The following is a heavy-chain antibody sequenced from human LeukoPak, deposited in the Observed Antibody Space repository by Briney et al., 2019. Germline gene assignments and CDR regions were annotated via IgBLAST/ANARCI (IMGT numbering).Heavy chain of an antibody. Sequence: PSETLSLTCTVSGGSISSYYWSWIRQPPGKGLEWIGYIYYSGSTNYNPSLKSRVTISVDTSKNQFSLKLSSVTAADTAVYYCARGGLGSSWYWFDPWGQGTLVTVSS. CDR2: IYYSGST. CDR1: GGSISSYY. CDR3: ARGGLGSSWYWFDP. J-gene: IGHJ5*02. V-gene: IGHV4-59*01. D-gene: IGHD6-13*01.